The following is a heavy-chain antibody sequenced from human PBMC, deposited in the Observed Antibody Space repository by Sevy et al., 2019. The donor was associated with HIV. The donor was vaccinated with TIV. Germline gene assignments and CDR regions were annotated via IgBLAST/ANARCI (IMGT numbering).Heavy chain of an antibody. Sequence: SGPTLVNPTQTLTLTCTFSGFSFTTSGVGVGWIRQSPGKAPEWLAVIFWDHDTRYSPSLKSRLTITKDTSKDQVVLTMTNMDPVDTGTYYCADRRSRGIIITECDYWGQGTLVTVSS. J-gene: IGHJ4*02. CDR1: GFSFTTSGVG. V-gene: IGHV2-5*02. CDR3: ADRRSRGIIITECDY. D-gene: IGHD3-10*01. CDR2: IFWDHDT.